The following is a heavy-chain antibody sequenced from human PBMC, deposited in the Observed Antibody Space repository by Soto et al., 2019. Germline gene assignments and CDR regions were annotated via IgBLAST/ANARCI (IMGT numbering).Heavy chain of an antibody. V-gene: IGHV3-9*01. CDR1: GFTFDDYA. Sequence: GGSLRLSCAASGFTFDDYAMHWVRRVPGKGLEWVSSISWNSNIIGYADSVKGRFTISRDNAKNSLYLQMNSLRPEDTALYYCAKGGPDGFCSGGRCYFDYWGQGTLVTVSS. J-gene: IGHJ4*02. CDR3: AKGGPDGFCSGGRCYFDY. CDR2: ISWNSNII. D-gene: IGHD2-15*01.